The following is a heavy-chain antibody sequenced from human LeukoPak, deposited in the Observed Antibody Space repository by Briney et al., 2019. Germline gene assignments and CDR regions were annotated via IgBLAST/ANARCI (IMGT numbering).Heavy chain of an antibody. V-gene: IGHV3-33*01. D-gene: IGHD6-19*01. J-gene: IGHJ4*02. CDR3: ARTLTVAGTGSFDY. Sequence: PGTSLRLSCAASGFTFSSYGMHWVRQAPGKGLEWLAFIRHDDSNKIYADSKQGRLTISRDNSKNTLYLQMNSLRVEDTAVYYCARTLTVAGTGSFDYWGQGTLVTVSS. CDR2: IRHDDSNK. CDR1: GFTFSSYG.